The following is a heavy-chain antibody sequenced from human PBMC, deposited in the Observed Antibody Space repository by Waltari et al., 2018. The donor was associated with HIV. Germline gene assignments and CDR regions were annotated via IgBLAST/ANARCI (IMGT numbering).Heavy chain of an antibody. CDR1: GFTFHNAC. Sequence: EVQLVESGGGLVKHGGSLRLSCVASGFTFHNACLLWFRQAPGKGLEWVGRIKTKTDGGTTDYAAPVKGRFTISRDDSKNTLYLQMNSLKTEDTAVYFCTIPPFGYSLGYWGQGTLVTVSS. D-gene: IGHD3-22*01. J-gene: IGHJ4*02. V-gene: IGHV3-15*01. CDR2: IKTKTDGGTT. CDR3: TIPPFGYSLGY.